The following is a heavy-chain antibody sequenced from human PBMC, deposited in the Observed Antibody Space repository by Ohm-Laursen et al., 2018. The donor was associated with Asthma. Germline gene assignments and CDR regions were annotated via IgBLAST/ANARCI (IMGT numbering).Heavy chain of an antibody. CDR3: TTTTSSYYDFWSGPR. D-gene: IGHD3-3*01. Sequence: SLRLSCTASGLTFSNAWMSWVRQAPGKGLKWVGRIKSKTDGGTTDYAAPVKGRFTISRDDSKNTLYLQMNSLKTEDTAVYYCTTTTSSYYDFWSGPRWGQGTTVTVSS. J-gene: IGHJ6*02. CDR2: IKSKTDGGTT. CDR1: GLTFSNAW. V-gene: IGHV3-15*01.